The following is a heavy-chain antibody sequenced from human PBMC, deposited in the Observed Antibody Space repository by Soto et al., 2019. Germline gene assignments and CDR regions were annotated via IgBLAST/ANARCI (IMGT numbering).Heavy chain of an antibody. J-gene: IGHJ5*01. Sequence: EVQLVESGGGLVKPGRSLRLSCAASGFTFSRYGMNWLRQAPGKGLEWVASISSSTSYVYYADSVKGRFSISRDNAKNILYLEMYALRIEDTAVYYCARDPSEGRVGNWFESWGQGTLVTVSS. D-gene: IGHD2-2*01. CDR2: ISSSTSYV. CDR3: ARDPSEGRVGNWFES. CDR1: GFTFSRYG. V-gene: IGHV3-21*06.